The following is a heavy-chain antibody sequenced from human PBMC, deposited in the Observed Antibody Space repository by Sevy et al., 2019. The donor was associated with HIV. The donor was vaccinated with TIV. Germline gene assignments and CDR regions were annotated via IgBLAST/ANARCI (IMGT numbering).Heavy chain of an antibody. CDR1: GFTFSSYP. D-gene: IGHD3-22*01. V-gene: IGHV3-30*04. J-gene: IGHJ4*02. CDR3: GRDREMGNYYDSSGSIDY. Sequence: GGSLRLSCRASGFTFSSYPMHWVRQAPGKGLEWVAVISYDGSNKYYADSVKGRLTISRDNSKNTLYVQMNSLRAEDTAVFYCGRDREMGNYYDSSGSIDYWGQGTLVTVSS. CDR2: ISYDGSNK.